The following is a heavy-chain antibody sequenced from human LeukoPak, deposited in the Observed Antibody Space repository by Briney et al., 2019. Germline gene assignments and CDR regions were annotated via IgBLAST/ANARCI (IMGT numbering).Heavy chain of an antibody. Sequence: GASVKVSCKASGYTFTAYYIHWVRQAPGQGLEWMEWINPNSGDTNYAQKFQGRVTMTRDKSINTVYMELSGLRSDDTAVFYCARDYRFRITTFGGGRRNWFDPWGQGTLVTVSS. J-gene: IGHJ5*02. D-gene: IGHD3-3*01. CDR1: GYTFTAYY. CDR2: INPNSGDT. CDR3: ARDYRFRITTFGGGRRNWFDP. V-gene: IGHV1-2*02.